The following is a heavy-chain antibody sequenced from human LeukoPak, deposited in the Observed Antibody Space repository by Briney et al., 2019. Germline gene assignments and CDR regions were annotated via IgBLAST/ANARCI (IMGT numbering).Heavy chain of an antibody. CDR1: GFTFSSYG. V-gene: IGHV3-23*01. CDR3: AKDQSLLWFGEQNDAFDI. CDR2: ISGSGGST. Sequence: GGTLRLSCAASGFTFSSYGMSWVRQAPGKGLEWVSAISGSGGSTYYADSVKGRFTISRDNSKNTLYLQMNSLRAEDTAVYYCAKDQSLLWFGEQNDAFDIWGQGTMVTVSS. D-gene: IGHD3-10*01. J-gene: IGHJ3*02.